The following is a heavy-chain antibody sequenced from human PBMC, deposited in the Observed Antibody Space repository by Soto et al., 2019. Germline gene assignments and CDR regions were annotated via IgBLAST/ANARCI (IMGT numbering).Heavy chain of an antibody. J-gene: IGHJ6*02. V-gene: IGHV1-18*01. CDR2: ISAYNGNT. CDR3: ARARWLWFGELASYYYGMDV. Sequence: ASVKVSCKASGYTFTSYGISWVRQAPGQGLEWMGWISAYNGNTNYAQKLQGRVTMTTDTSTSTAYMELRSLRSDDTAVYYCARARWLWFGELASYYYGMDVWGQGTTVTVS. CDR1: GYTFTSYG. D-gene: IGHD3-10*01.